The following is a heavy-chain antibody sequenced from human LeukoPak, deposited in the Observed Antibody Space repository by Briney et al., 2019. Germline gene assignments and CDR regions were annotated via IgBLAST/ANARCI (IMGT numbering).Heavy chain of an antibody. J-gene: IGHJ6*02. CDR1: GGSISSYY. V-gene: IGHV4-59*08. CDR3: ARRSYGSASPLRMDV. Sequence: PSETLSLTCTVSGGSISSYYWTWIRQPPGKGLEWIGYIYYSGSTNYNPSLKSRVTISVDTPKNQFSLKLSSVTAADTAVYYCARRSYGSASPLRMDVWGQGTTVTVSS. D-gene: IGHD3-10*01. CDR2: IYYSGST.